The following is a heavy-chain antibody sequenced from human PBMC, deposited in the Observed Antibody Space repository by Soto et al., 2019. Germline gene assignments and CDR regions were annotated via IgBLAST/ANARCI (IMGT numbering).Heavy chain of an antibody. CDR1: GFSFSTYG. CDR2: IWYDGSQK. V-gene: IGHV3-33*06. Sequence: GGSLRLSCAASGFSFSTYGMHWVRQAPGKGLEWMTVIWYDGSQKYYGDSVNGRFTISRDNSKNTVYLQMNSLRVEDTAVYYCVKDHCGGDCYSEPYFDFWGRGSQVTVSS. CDR3: VKDHCGGDCYSEPYFDF. J-gene: IGHJ4*02. D-gene: IGHD2-21*02.